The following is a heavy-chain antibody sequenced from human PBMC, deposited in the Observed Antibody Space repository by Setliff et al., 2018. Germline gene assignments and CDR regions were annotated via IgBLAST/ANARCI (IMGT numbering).Heavy chain of an antibody. J-gene: IGHJ4*02. V-gene: IGHV4-30-4*08. Sequence: PSETLSLTCTVSGGSISSGDYYWSWIRQPPGKGLEWIGYIYSSGSTYYNPSLKSRVSISVDTSKNQFSLKLISVTAADTAVYYCARESRYYYDNLGTLDYWGQGTRVTSPQ. D-gene: IGHD3-22*01. CDR1: GGSISSGDYY. CDR3: ARESRYYYDNLGTLDY. CDR2: IYSSGST.